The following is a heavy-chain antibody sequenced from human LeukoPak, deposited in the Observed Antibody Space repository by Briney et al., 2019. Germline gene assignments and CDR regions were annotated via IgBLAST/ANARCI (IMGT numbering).Heavy chain of an antibody. Sequence: VQPGGSLRISCGASGFTVCGYWVSWVRQAPGEGPEGGANIKQDGTAKNFVDSVKGRFTISRDNAKNSVSLQMSSLRVDDTAVYYCAIDVPLGGVDVTGSGRDQWGQGILVTVSS. CDR2: IKQDGTAK. D-gene: IGHD3-10*01. J-gene: IGHJ4*02. CDR3: AIDVPLGGVDVTGSGRDQ. CDR1: GFTVCGYW. V-gene: IGHV3-7*01.